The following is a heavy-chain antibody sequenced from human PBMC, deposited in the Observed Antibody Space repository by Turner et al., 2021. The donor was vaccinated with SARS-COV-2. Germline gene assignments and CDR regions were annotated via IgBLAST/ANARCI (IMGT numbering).Heavy chain of an antibody. Sequence: QLQLQESGPGLVRPSENLSLICTVSGDSISTSHDYWGWIRQPPGKGLEWIGSIYYSGRTFYNPSVKSRVTISVDTSKNDFSLQLSSVTAADTAVYYCMRHDHYGSASINWFNSWGQGTLVTVSS. CDR3: MRHDHYGSASINWFNS. CDR1: GDSISTSHDY. J-gene: IGHJ5*01. V-gene: IGHV4-39*01. CDR2: IYYSGRT. D-gene: IGHD3-10*01.